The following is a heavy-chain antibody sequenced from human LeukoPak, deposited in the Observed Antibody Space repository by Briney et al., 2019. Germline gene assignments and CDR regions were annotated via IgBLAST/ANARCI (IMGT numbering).Heavy chain of an antibody. D-gene: IGHD2-2*01. Sequence: GGSLRLSCAASGFTFSSYAMSWVLQAPGKGLEWVSAISGSGGSTYYADSVKGRFTISRDNSKNTLYLQMNSLRAEDTAVYYCAKVEDIVVVAAAMSGTFWGQGTLVTVSS. CDR2: ISGSGGST. V-gene: IGHV3-23*01. CDR1: GFTFSSYA. CDR3: AKVEDIVVVAAAMSGTF. J-gene: IGHJ4*02.